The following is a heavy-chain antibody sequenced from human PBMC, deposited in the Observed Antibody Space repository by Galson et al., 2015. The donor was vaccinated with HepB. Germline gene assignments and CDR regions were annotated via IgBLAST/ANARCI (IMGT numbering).Heavy chain of an antibody. J-gene: IGHJ4*02. Sequence: SLRLSCAASGFIFTSYAMSWVRQAPGKGLEWVAAVSAIDGVTYYADSVKGRFIISRDNSKNTLSLQMDSLRPEDTALYYCAKDHPESTPNYYFDYCGQGTLVTVTS. V-gene: IGHV3-23*01. CDR3: AKDHPESTPNYYFDY. CDR2: VSAIDGVT. CDR1: GFIFTSYA. D-gene: IGHD5/OR15-5a*01.